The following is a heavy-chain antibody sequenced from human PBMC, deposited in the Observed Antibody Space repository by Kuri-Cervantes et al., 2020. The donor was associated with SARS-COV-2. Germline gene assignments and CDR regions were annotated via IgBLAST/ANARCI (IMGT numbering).Heavy chain of an antibody. Sequence: SVTLSLTCTVSGGSISSGSYYWSWIRQPAGKGLEWIGRIYTSGSTNYNPSLKSRVTISVDTSKNQFSLKLSSVTAADTAVYYCARAAGPAARTSWFDPWGQGTLVTVSS. CDR1: GGSISSGSYY. J-gene: IGHJ5*02. D-gene: IGHD2-2*01. CDR2: IYTSGST. V-gene: IGHV4-61*02. CDR3: ARAAGPAARTSWFDP.